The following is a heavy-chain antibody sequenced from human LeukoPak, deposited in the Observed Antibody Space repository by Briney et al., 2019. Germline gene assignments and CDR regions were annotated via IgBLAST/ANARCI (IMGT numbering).Heavy chain of an antibody. CDR3: AGHHPRNTVDF. CDR2: IYYSGST. Sequence: SETLSLTCTVSGGSISSYYWSWIRQPPGKGLEWIGYIYYSGSTNYNPSLKSRVTFSVDTSKNQFSLKLSSVTAADTAVYYCAGHHPRNTVDFWGQGTLVTVSS. D-gene: IGHD2-8*02. V-gene: IGHV4-59*08. CDR1: GGSISSYY. J-gene: IGHJ4*02.